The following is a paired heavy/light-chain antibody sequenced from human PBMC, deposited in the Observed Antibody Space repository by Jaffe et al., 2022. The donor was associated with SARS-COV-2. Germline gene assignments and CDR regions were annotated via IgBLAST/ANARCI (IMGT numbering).Heavy chain of an antibody. CDR1: GFTFSSYA. Sequence: EVQLLESGGGLVQPGGSLRLSCAASGFTFSSYAMSWVRQAPGRGLEWFSAITGSGDDTYYADSVKGRFTISRDNSKNTLYLQMNSLRAEDAAVYYCAKGSRSSRPYYFDSWGQGNLVTVSS. CDR2: ITGSGDDT. V-gene: IGHV3-23*01. J-gene: IGHJ4*02. D-gene: IGHD6-6*01. CDR3: AKGSRSSRPYYFDS.
Light chain of an antibody. Sequence: EIVLTQSPGTLPLSPGDRATLSCRASQSVSGSSLAWYQQKPGQAPRLLIYGASSRATGIPDRFSGSGSGTDFTLTISRLEPEDFAVYYCQQYGSSRAFGQGTKVEIK. V-gene: IGKV3-20*01. CDR1: QSVSGSS. J-gene: IGKJ1*01. CDR3: QQYGSSRA. CDR2: GAS.